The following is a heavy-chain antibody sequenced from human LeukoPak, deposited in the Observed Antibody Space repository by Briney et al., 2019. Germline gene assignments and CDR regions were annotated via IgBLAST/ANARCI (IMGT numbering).Heavy chain of an antibody. CDR2: ISNVGLTT. CDR1: AFTPGASY. J-gene: IGHJ4*02. D-gene: IGHD2-21*02. CDR3: ACDFRYLGHDF. V-gene: IGHV3-11*01. Sequence: GGSLRFSCQAPAFTPGASYMSWFRQAQGKGLEWIAYISNVGLTTYYAESVKGRFTISRDNAKNSLYLQMNSLRAEDTAVYYCACDFRYLGHDFWGQGTLVTVSS.